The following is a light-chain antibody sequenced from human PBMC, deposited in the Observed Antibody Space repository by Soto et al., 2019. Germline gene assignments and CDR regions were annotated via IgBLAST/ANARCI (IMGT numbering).Light chain of an antibody. CDR1: QSISSY. V-gene: IGKV1-39*01. J-gene: IGKJ5*01. Sequence: DIQMTQSPSSLSASVGDRVTITCRASQSISSYLNLYQHKTAKEPDQLIYDDASFQKGGAPKLSGGSCGAADSLPISSSQHKDDVTYYCYQRYNTPYTFGQGTRLEIK. CDR2: DDA. CDR3: YQRYNTPYT.